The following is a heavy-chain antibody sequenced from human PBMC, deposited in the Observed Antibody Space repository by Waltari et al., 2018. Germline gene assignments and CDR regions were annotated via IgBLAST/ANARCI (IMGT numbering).Heavy chain of an antibody. J-gene: IGHJ5*02. CDR2: ISYRGAT. Sequence: QLQLQESGPGLVTPSETLSLTCTVSGDYLTSDMYYWGWIRQPPGKGLEWIATISYRGATYYSPSLKSRVTISIDTSKNQFSLKVTSVTAADTAVYYCARQGYCGGDCYSDTWGQGTLVTVSP. D-gene: IGHD2-21*01. V-gene: IGHV4-39*01. CDR3: ARQGYCGGDCYSDT. CDR1: GDYLTSDMYY.